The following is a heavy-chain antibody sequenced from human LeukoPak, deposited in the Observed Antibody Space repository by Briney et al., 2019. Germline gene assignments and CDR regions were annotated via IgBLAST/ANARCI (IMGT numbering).Heavy chain of an antibody. D-gene: IGHD3-3*01. CDR3: ARGRAVSKRYDFWSGYFDY. V-gene: IGHV1-69*13. CDR2: IIPIFGTA. CDR1: GGTFSSYA. J-gene: IGHJ4*02. Sequence: SVKVSYKASGGTFSSYAISWVRQAPGQGLEWMGGIIPIFGTANYAQKFQGRVTITADESTSTAYMELSSLRSEDTAVYYCARGRAVSKRYDFWSGYFDYWGQGTLVTVSS.